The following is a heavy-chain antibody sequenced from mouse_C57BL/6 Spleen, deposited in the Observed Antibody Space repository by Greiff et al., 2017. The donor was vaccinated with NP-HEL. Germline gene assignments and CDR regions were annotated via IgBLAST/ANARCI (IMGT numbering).Heavy chain of an antibody. Sequence: EVQLQQSGTVLARPGASVKMSCKTSGYTFTSYWMHWVKQRPGQGLEWIGAIYPGNSDTSYNQKFKGKATLTAVTSASTAYMELSSLTNEDSAVYYCTRSDYYGSSYGYWGQGTTLTVSS. J-gene: IGHJ2*01. CDR1: GYTFTSYW. CDR3: TRSDYYGSSYGY. V-gene: IGHV1-5*01. CDR2: IYPGNSDT. D-gene: IGHD1-1*01.